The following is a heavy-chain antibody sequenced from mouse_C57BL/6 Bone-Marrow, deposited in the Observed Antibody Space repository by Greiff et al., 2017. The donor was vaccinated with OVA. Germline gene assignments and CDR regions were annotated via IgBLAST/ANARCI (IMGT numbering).Heavy chain of an antibody. J-gene: IGHJ2*01. CDR2: INPSSGYT. CDR1: GYTFTSYT. CDR3: ASYLLLRLYYFDY. Sequence: QVQLQQSGAELARPGASVKMSCKASGYTFTSYTMHWVKQRPGQGLEWIGYINPSSGYTKYNQKFKDKATLSADKSSSTAYMQLSSLTSEDSAVYYCASYLLLRLYYFDYWGQGTTLTVSS. D-gene: IGHD1-1*01. V-gene: IGHV1-4*01.